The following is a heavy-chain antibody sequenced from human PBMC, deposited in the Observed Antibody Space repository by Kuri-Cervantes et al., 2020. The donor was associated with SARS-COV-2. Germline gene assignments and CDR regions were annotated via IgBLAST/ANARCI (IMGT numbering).Heavy chain of an antibody. Sequence: SCPVSGGSISSGGYYLSWVRQHPGRGPEWIGYVYYNGNTFYSPSLQSRVTMSIDTSRNQFSLRLSSVTAADTAVYYCARGGTTVPTSGAFDFWGQGTLVTVSS. V-gene: IGHV4-31*02. CDR3: ARGGTTVPTSGAFDF. CDR2: VYYNGNT. D-gene: IGHD4-17*01. CDR1: GGSISSGGYY. J-gene: IGHJ3*01.